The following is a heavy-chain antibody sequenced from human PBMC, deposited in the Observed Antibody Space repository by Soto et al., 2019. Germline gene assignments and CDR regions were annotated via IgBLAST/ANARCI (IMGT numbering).Heavy chain of an antibody. V-gene: IGHV4-4*07. D-gene: IGHD5-18*01. Sequence: PSETLSLTCTVSVDSASYSCWSWVRQTAGKGLEWIGRMYTTGTPTYNPSLKSRVPMSIDTSKRQFSLKLSSVTAAERAVYYFQIQNTPEITPGWFGTWGQGTLVTVSS. CDR1: VDSASYSC. CDR2: MYTTGTP. J-gene: IGHJ5*02. CDR3: QIQNTPEITPGWFGT.